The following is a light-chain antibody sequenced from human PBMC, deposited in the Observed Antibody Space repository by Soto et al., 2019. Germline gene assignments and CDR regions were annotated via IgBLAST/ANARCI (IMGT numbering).Light chain of an antibody. Sequence: AIQMTQSPYSFSASTGDRFTITFRASQVISSYLAWYQQKPGKAPKLLIYAASTLQSGVPSRFSGSGSGTEFTLTISSLQPDDLATYYCQQSNTFWTFGQGTKVDI. CDR2: AAS. V-gene: IGKV1-8*01. J-gene: IGKJ1*01. CDR3: QQSNTFWT. CDR1: QVISSY.